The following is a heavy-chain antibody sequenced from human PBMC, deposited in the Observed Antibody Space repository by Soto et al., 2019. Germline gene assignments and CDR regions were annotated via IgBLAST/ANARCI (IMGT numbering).Heavy chain of an antibody. Sequence: LRLSCAGSGFTFSSYSINWVRQAPGKGLEWVSYISSSSSTIYYADSVKGRFTISRDNAKNSLYLQMNSLRDEDTAVYYCARHMVRGLVATKYGMDVWGQGTTVTVS. CDR1: GFTFSSYS. J-gene: IGHJ6*02. CDR3: ARHMVRGLVATKYGMDV. D-gene: IGHD3-10*01. CDR2: ISSSSSTI. V-gene: IGHV3-48*02.